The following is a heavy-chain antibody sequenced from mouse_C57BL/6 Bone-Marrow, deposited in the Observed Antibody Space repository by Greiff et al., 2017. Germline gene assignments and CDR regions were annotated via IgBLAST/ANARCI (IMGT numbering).Heavy chain of an antibody. CDR3: TRDYYGSRGAFYYAMDY. Sequence: EVKLVESGEGLVKPGGSLKLSCAASGFTFSSYAMSWVRQTPEKRLEWVAYISSGGDYIYYADTVKGRFTISRDNARNTLYLQMSSLKSEDTAMYYCTRDYYGSRGAFYYAMDYWGQGTSVTVSS. CDR1: GFTFSSYA. V-gene: IGHV5-9-1*02. J-gene: IGHJ4*01. CDR2: ISSGGDYI. D-gene: IGHD1-1*01.